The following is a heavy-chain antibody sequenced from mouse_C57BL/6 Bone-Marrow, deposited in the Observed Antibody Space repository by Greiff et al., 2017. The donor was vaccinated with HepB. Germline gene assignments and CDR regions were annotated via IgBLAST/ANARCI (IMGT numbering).Heavy chain of an antibody. J-gene: IGHJ4*01. CDR3: ARHEVYDALMDY. D-gene: IGHD2-3*01. CDR1: GFTFSDYY. Sequence: EVQRVESGGGLVQPGGSLKLSCAASGFTFSDYYMYWVRQTPEKRLEWVAYISNGGGSTYYPDTVKGRFTISRDNAKNTLYLQMSRLKSEDTAMYYCARHEVYDALMDYWGQGTSVTVSS. V-gene: IGHV5-12*01. CDR2: ISNGGGST.